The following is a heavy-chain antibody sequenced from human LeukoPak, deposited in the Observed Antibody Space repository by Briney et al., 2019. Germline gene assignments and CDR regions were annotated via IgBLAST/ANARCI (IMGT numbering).Heavy chain of an antibody. Sequence: PGGSLRLSCAASGFTFSSYSMNWVRQAPGKGLEWVSAISGSGGSTYYADSVKGRFTISRDNSKNTLYLQMNSLRAEDTAVYYCARDQGGRVPAAMDVWGKGTTVTVSS. V-gene: IGHV3-23*01. D-gene: IGHD2-2*01. CDR1: GFTFSSYS. CDR2: ISGSGGST. J-gene: IGHJ6*04. CDR3: ARDQGGRVPAAMDV.